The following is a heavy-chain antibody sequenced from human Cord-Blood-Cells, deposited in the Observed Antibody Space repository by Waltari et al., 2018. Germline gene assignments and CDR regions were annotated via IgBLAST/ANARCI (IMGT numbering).Heavy chain of an antibody. CDR3: ARDVRFLEWLDAFDI. D-gene: IGHD3-3*01. Sequence: VRQAPGKGLEWVSSISSSSSYIYYADSVKGRFTISRDNAKNSLYLQMNSLRAEDTAVYYCARDVRFLEWLDAFDIWGQGTMVTVSS. V-gene: IGHV3-21*01. J-gene: IGHJ3*02. CDR2: ISSSSSYI.